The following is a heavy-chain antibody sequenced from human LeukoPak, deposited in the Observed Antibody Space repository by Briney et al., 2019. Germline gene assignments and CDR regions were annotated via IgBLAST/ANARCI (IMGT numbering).Heavy chain of an antibody. CDR3: ARDQAQWPQGDYFGMDV. CDR1: GYTFNNYG. CDR2: ITAQKGKT. V-gene: IGHV1-18*01. J-gene: IGHJ6*02. D-gene: IGHD6-19*01. Sequence: GASMTVSCKASGYTFNNYGISWVRQAPGQGLEWMGWITAQKGKTNYPQKFQDRITMTTDTSTTTAYMELRSLRFDDTAIYYCARDQAQWPQGDYFGMDVWGQGTAVTVSS.